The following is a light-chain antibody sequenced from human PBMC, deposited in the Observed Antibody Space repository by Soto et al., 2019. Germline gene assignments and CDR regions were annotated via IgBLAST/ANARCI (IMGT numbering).Light chain of an antibody. CDR2: AAS. Sequence: DIHLTQPPSSLYAAVLEIGIIACRASQSIYSYLNWYQQKPGEAPKVLIYAASSLQSRAPSRFSGSGSGTDFTLTICSLQPEDFASYYCQQSYNPTIRFGERARLEV. CDR1: QSIYSY. CDR3: QQSYNPTIR. V-gene: IGKV1-39*01. J-gene: IGKJ5*01.